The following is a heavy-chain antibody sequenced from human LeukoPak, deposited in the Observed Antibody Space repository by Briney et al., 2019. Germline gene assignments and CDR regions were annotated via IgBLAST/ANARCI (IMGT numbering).Heavy chain of an antibody. CDR3: ASSVRGVINDAFDI. CDR1: GYTFTSYD. CDR2: IIPIFGTA. Sequence: GASVKVSCKASGYTFTSYDINWVRQATGQGLEWMGGIIPIFGTANYAQKFQGRVTITADESTSTAYMELSSLGSEDTAVYYCASSVRGVINDAFDIWGQGTMVTVSS. J-gene: IGHJ3*02. D-gene: IGHD3-10*01. V-gene: IGHV1-69*13.